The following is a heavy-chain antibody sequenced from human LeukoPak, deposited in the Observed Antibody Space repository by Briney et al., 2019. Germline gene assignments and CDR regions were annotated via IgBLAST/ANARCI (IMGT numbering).Heavy chain of an antibody. CDR3: ASDFNKYYYDSSGTFDY. D-gene: IGHD3-22*01. CDR1: GFTFSSYW. V-gene: IGHV3-74*01. Sequence: PGGSLRLSCAASGFTFSSYWMHWVRQAPGKELVWVSRINSDGSSTSYADSVKGRFTISRDNAKNTLYLQMNSLRAEDTAVYYCASDFNKYYYDSSGTFDYWGQGTLVTVSS. J-gene: IGHJ4*02. CDR2: INSDGSST.